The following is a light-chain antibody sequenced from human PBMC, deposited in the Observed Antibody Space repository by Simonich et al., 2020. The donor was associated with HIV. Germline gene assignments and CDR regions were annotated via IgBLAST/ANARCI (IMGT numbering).Light chain of an antibody. Sequence: DIVMTQSPLSLPVTPGEPASISCRSSQSLLHSNGYNYLVWFLQKPGQSPQLLIYLGSNRASGVPDRISGRGSGTDFTLKISRVEAEDVGVHYCMQALQTPMYTFGQGTKLEIK. CDR3: MQALQTPMYT. J-gene: IGKJ2*01. V-gene: IGKV2-28*01. CDR2: LGS. CDR1: QSLLHSNGYNY.